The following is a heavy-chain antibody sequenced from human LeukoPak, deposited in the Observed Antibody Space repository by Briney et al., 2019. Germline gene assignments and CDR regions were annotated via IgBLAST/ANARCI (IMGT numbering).Heavy chain of an antibody. V-gene: IGHV4-38-2*02. Sequence: SETLSLTCTVSGYSISNGYYWGWIRQPPGKGLEWVGSIYHRGSTYYNPSLRSRVTISLDRSKKKFSLKLTSVTATDTAVYFCARGAEYYAIWRGYAGYSDYWGQGISVTVSS. CDR2: IYHRGST. J-gene: IGHJ4*02. CDR3: ARGAEYYAIWRGYAGYSDY. CDR1: GYSISNGYY. D-gene: IGHD3-3*01.